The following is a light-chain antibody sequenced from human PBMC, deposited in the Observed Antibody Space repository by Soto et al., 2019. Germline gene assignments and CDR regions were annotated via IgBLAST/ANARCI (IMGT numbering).Light chain of an antibody. CDR1: QSVTNW. V-gene: IGKV1-5*01. Sequence: DIQMTQSPSTLSASVGDRVTITCRASQSVTNWLAWYQQKPGKAPNLLIYDASRLQSGIPSRFSGSGSGTEFTLTISSLQPDDFATYYCQQYTAYPYTFGQGTNLEIK. CDR2: DAS. CDR3: QQYTAYPYT. J-gene: IGKJ2*01.